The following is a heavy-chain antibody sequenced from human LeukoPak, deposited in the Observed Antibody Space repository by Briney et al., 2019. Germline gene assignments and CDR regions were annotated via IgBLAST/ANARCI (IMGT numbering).Heavy chain of an antibody. CDR2: IKQDGYEK. V-gene: IGHV3-7*01. D-gene: IGHD1-26*01. CDR3: ARDKIVGPTTLDY. Sequence: PGGSLRLSCAASGFTFSGYWMSWVRQTPEKGLEWVVNIKQDGYEKYYVDSVKGRFTISRDNAKNSLYLQMNSLRADDTAIYYCARDKIVGPTTLDYWDQGTLVTVSS. J-gene: IGHJ4*02. CDR1: GFTFSGYW.